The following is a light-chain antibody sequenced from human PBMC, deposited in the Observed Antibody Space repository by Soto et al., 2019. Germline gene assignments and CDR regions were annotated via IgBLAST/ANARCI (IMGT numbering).Light chain of an antibody. J-gene: IGKJ2*01. CDR1: QSVSSNY. CDR3: QQYGSPPQYT. Sequence: EIVLTQSPGTLSLSPGERATLSCRASQSVSSNYLAWYQQKPGQAPRLLIYGASSRATGIPDRFSGSGSGTDFTLTISRLEPEDFAVYYCQQYGSPPQYTFGQGTKLEIK. CDR2: GAS. V-gene: IGKV3-20*01.